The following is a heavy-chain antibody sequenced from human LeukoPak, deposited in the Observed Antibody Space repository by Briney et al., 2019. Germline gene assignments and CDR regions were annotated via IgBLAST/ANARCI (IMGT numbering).Heavy chain of an antibody. CDR2: INPDGGTT. J-gene: IGHJ4*01. D-gene: IGHD1-20*01. CDR1: GFTFSKYS. V-gene: IGHV3-48*04. Sequence: GGSLRLSCVASGFTFSKYSMTWVRQAPGKGLEWISFINPDGGTTYYADAVRGRFTISRDNAKNSLYLQVNSLRAEDTATYFCARDNWKDYWGRGTLVTVSS. CDR3: ARDNWKDY.